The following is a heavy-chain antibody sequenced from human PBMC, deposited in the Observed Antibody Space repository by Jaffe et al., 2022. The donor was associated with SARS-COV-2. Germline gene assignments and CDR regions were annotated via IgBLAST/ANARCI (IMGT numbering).Heavy chain of an antibody. J-gene: IGHJ5*02. Sequence: QIQLVQSESEVKPPGASVRVSCKTSGFVFTTYGVHWIRQAPGQGLEWMGWISAYTGRTDYARKFQGRVTWSADTPATTVYMDLRSLRSDDTAVYYCARGINTGRWHWFDPWGQGTLVTVSS. CDR1: GFVFTTYG. D-gene: IGHD2-8*02. CDR3: ARGINTGRWHWFDP. CDR2: ISAYTGRT. V-gene: IGHV1-18*01.